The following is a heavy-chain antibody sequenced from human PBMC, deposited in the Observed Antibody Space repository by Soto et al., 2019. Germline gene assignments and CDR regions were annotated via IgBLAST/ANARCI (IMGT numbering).Heavy chain of an antibody. CDR3: AKDGFPVWFGELLASGWFDP. J-gene: IGHJ5*02. V-gene: IGHV3-30*18. Sequence: SGGSLRLSCAASGFTFSSYGMHWVRQAPGKGLEWVAVISYDGSNKYYADSVKGRFTISRDNSKNTLYLQMNSLRAEDTAVYYCAKDGFPVWFGELLASGWFDPWGQGTLVTVSS. D-gene: IGHD3-10*01. CDR2: ISYDGSNK. CDR1: GFTFSSYG.